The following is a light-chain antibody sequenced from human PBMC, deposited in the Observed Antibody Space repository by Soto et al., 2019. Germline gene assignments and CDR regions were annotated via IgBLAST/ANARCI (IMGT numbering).Light chain of an antibody. Sequence: ESVLAQSPATLSLSPGERATLSCRSTQSLDSSLAWFQQKPGQPPRLLIYDVSYRASGIPARFSGSGSGTDFTLTISSLEPEDFAVYYCQQRSSWPPTITFGQGTRLEI. CDR2: DVS. V-gene: IGKV3-11*01. CDR1: QSLDSS. J-gene: IGKJ5*01. CDR3: QQRSSWPPTIT.